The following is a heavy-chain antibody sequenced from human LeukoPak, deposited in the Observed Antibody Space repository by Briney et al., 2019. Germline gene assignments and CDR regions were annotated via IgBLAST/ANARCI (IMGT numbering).Heavy chain of an antibody. J-gene: IGHJ5*02. D-gene: IGHD2-2*01. CDR3: AREQDIVVVPAGFDP. V-gene: IGHV1-2*06. CDR2: INPNSGGT. CDR1: GYTFTGYY. Sequence: ASVKVSCKASGYTFTGYYMRWVRQAPGQGLEWMGRINPNSGGTNYAQKFQGRVTMTRDTSISTAYMELSRLRSDDTAVYYCAREQDIVVVPAGFDPWGQGTLVTVSS.